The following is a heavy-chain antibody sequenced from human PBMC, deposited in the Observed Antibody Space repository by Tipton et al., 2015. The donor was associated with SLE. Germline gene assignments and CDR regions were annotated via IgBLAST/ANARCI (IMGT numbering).Heavy chain of an antibody. CDR3: AKDRFPAFDI. J-gene: IGHJ3*02. D-gene: IGHD3-10*01. CDR1: GFTFSSYS. V-gene: IGHV3-23*01. Sequence: SLRLSCAASGFTFSSYSMNWVRQAPGKGLEWVSAISGSGGSTYYADSVKGRFTISRDNSKNTLYLQMNSLRAEDTAVYYCAKDRFPAFDIWGQGKMVTASS. CDR2: ISGSGGST.